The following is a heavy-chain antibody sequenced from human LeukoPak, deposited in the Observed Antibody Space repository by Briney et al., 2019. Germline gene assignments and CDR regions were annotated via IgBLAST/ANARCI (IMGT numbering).Heavy chain of an antibody. J-gene: IGHJ4*02. CDR1: GYSISSGYY. CDR3: ARAAAGTLFDY. Sequence: PSETLSLTCTVSGYSISSGYYWGWIRQPPGKGLEWIGSIYHSGSTYYNPSLKSRVTISVDTSKNQFSLKLSSVTAADTAVYYCARAAAGTLFDYWGQGTLVTVSS. V-gene: IGHV4-38-2*02. CDR2: IYHSGST. D-gene: IGHD6-13*01.